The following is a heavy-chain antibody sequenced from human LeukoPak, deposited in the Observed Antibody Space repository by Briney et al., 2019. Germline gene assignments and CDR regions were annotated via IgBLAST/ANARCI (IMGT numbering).Heavy chain of an antibody. CDR3: ARDNGAIRAYYYHGMDV. CDR1: GGSISSRNW. V-gene: IGHV4-4*02. Sequence: SGTLSLTCAVSGGSISSRNWWSWVRQPPGKGLEWIGEIYHSGSINYNPSLKGRVTISVDKSKNQLSLRLTSVTAADTAVYYCARDNGAIRAYYYHGMDVWGQGTTVTVSS. J-gene: IGHJ6*02. CDR2: IYHSGSI. D-gene: IGHD2-8*01.